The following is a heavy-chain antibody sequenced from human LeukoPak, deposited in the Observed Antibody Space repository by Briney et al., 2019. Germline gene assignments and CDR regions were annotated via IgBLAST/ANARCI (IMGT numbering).Heavy chain of an antibody. D-gene: IGHD3-10*01. V-gene: IGHV4-59*06. CDR2: IYYSGST. CDR1: GGSISSHY. J-gene: IGHJ4*02. Sequence: SSETLSLTCNVSGGSISSHYWSWIRQPPGKGLEWIGYIYYSGSTYYNPSLKSRVTISVDTSKNQFSLKLSSVTAADTAVYYCALYRGVRGVTRMYYFDYWGQGTLVTVSS. CDR3: ALYRGVRGVTRMYYFDY.